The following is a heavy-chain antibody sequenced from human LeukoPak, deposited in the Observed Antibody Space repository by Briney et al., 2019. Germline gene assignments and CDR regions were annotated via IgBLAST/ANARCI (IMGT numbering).Heavy chain of an antibody. CDR2: INPNSGGT. V-gene: IGHV1-2*02. CDR3: ARVSRSSGWYGDY. CDR1: GYTFTGYY. Sequence: ASVKVSCKASGYTFTGYYMHWVRQAPGQGLEWMGWINPNSGGTNYAQKFQGRVTMTRDTSITTAYMELSRLRSDDTAVYYCARVSRSSGWYGDYWGQGTLVTVSS. D-gene: IGHD6-19*01. J-gene: IGHJ4*02.